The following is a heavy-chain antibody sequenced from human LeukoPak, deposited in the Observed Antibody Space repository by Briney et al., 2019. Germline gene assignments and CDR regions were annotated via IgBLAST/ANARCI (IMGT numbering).Heavy chain of an antibody. CDR2: VSADGAKS. CDR1: GFRFDDFA. J-gene: IGHJ3*02. V-gene: IGHV3-43*02. CDR3: AKEIDTLGTNAFDI. Sequence: PGVSLRLSCAASGFRFDDFAMHWVRQSPGKGLEWVSLVSADGAKSYYAESVRGRFTISRDNSKNSLYLQMNTLRSEDTAFYYCAKEIDTLGTNAFDIWGHGTLATVSS. D-gene: IGHD2-15*01.